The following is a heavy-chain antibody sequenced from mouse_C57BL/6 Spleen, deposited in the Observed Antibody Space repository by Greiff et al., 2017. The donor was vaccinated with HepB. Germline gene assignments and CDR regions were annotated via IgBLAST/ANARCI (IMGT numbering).Heavy chain of an antibody. D-gene: IGHD1-1*01. V-gene: IGHV1-18*01. CDR3: ARDYYGSTEI. Sequence: EVQLQQSGPELVKPGASVTIPCKASGYTFTDYNMDWVKQSHGKSLEWIGDIKPNNGGTIYNQKFKGKATLTVDKSSSTDYMELRSLTSEDTAVYYCARDYYGSTEIWGTGTTVTVSS. J-gene: IGHJ1*03. CDR1: GYTFTDYN. CDR2: IKPNNGGT.